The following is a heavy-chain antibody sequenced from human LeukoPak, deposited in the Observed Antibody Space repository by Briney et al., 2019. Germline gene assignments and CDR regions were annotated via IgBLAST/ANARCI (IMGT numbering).Heavy chain of an antibody. CDR3: AGYGGNSDQYY. V-gene: IGHV1-69*13. J-gene: IGHJ4*02. Sequence: ASVKVSCKASGGTFSSYGISWVRQAPGQGLEWMGGIIPIFGTANYAQKFQGRITITADESTSTAYMELSSLRSEDTAVYYCAGYGGNSDQYYWGQGTLVTVSS. D-gene: IGHD4-23*01. CDR2: IIPIFGTA. CDR1: GGTFSSYG.